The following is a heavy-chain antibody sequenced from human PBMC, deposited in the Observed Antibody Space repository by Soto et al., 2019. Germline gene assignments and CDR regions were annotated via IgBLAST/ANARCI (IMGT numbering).Heavy chain of an antibody. CDR2: IKQDGSET. J-gene: IGHJ4*02. CDR3: AREPASIDY. V-gene: IGHV3-7*01. Sequence: EVQLVESVGGLVQPEGSLRLSCAASGFTFSNYWMSWVRQAPGKGLEWVANIKQDGSETYYVDSVKGRFTISRDNAKNSLYLQMNSLRVEDTAVYYCAREPASIDYWGQGTLVTVSS. CDR1: GFTFSNYW.